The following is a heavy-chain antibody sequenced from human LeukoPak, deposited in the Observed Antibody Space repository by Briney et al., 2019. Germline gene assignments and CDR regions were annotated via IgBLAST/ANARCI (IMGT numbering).Heavy chain of an antibody. CDR1: GXTFSSYG. CDR2: MWYDGSNK. D-gene: IGHD4-17*01. Sequence: GGSLRLSCAASGXTFSSYGMHWVRQAPGKGLEWVAVMWYDGSNKYYADSVKGRFTISRDNSKNTLYLQMHSLRAEDTAVYYCARDEVTTPRDWGQGTLVTVSS. V-gene: IGHV3-33*01. CDR3: ARDEVTTPRD. J-gene: IGHJ4*02.